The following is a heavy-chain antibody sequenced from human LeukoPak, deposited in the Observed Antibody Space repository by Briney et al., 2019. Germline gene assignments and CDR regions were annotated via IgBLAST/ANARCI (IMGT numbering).Heavy chain of an antibody. Sequence: PSETLSLTCTVSGCSISSYYWSWIRQPPGKGLEWIGYIYYSGSTNYNPPLKSRVTISVDTSKNQFSLKLSSVTAADTAVYYCARDGDYTGMDVWGQGTTVTVSS. CDR3: ARDGDYTGMDV. J-gene: IGHJ6*02. V-gene: IGHV4-59*01. CDR1: GCSISSYY. CDR2: IYYSGST. D-gene: IGHD3-16*01.